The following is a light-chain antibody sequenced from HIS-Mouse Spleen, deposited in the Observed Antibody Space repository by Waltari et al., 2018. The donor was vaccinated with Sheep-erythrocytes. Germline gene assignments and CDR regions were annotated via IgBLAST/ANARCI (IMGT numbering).Light chain of an antibody. V-gene: IGKV1-6*01. Sequence: AIQMTQSPSSLSASVGDRVTITCRASQGIRNDLGRYQQKPGKAPKLLIYAASSLQSRVPSRFSGSGSGTDFTLTISSLQPEDFATYYSLRDYHYPYTVGQGTKLEIK. CDR3: LRDYHYPYT. CDR2: AAS. CDR1: QGIRND. J-gene: IGKJ2*01.